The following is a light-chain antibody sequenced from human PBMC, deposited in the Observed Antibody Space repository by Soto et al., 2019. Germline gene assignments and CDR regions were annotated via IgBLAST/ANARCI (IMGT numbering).Light chain of an antibody. V-gene: IGLV2-14*01. CDR1: SSDVGGYNY. CDR2: DVN. J-gene: IGLJ2*01. CDR3: SSYTSSSTFVV. Sequence: SALTQPASVSGSPGQSITIPCTGTSSDVGGYNYVSWYQQNPGKAPKLMIYDVNNRPSGVSNRFSGSKSGNTASLTISGLQVEGEADYYCSSYTSSSTFVVFGGGTKLTVL.